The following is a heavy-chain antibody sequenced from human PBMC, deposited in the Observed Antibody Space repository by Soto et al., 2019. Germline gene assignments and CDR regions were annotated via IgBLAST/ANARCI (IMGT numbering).Heavy chain of an antibody. V-gene: IGHV4-4*02. D-gene: IGHD3-3*01. CDR2: IYQTGTI. J-gene: IGHJ5*02. CDR1: GDSIKNNW. CDR3: VRGNDNNDFWNKWSLEP. Sequence: QVQVQESGPGLVKPSGTLSLTCVVSGDSIKNNWWSWVRQPPGKGLEWIGEIYQTGTINYNPSLRRRVIISVDKSKNQLSLKVDSVTAADTAVYYCVRGNDNNDFWNKWSLEPWGQGTLVTVSS.